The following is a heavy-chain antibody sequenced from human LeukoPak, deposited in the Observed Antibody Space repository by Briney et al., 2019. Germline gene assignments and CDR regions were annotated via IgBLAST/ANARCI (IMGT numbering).Heavy chain of an antibody. V-gene: IGHV1-8*01. D-gene: IGHD1-14*01. CDR1: GYTFTSYD. CDR3: ARSISGSIFSYYYMDV. J-gene: IGHJ6*03. Sequence: ASVKVSCKASGYTFTSYDINWLRQATGQGLEWMGWMNPNSGNTGYAQKFQGRVTMTRNTSISTAYMELSSLRSEDTAVYYCARSISGSIFSYYYMDVWGKGTTVTVSS. CDR2: MNPNSGNT.